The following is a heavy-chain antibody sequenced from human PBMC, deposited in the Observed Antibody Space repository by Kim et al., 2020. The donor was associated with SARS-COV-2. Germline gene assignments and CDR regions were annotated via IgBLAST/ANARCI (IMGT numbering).Heavy chain of an antibody. D-gene: IGHD4-17*01. V-gene: IGHV3-11*03. CDR1: GFTFSDYY. J-gene: IGHJ4*02. Sequence: GGSLRLSCAASGFTFSDYYMSWIRQAPGKGLEWVSYISSSSSYTNYADSVKGRFTISRDNAKNSLYLQMNSLRAEDTAVYYCATYTYDYGGNSETDQTFDYWGQGTLVTVSS. CDR2: ISSSSSYT. CDR3: ATYTYDYGGNSETDQTFDY.